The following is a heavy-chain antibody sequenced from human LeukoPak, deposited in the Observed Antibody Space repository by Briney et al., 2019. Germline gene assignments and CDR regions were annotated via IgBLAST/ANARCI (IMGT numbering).Heavy chain of an antibody. CDR3: AQGGATISDY. J-gene: IGHJ4*02. V-gene: IGHV3-21*01. Sequence: GGSLRLSCAASGFTFSSYSMNWVRQAPGKGLEWVSSISSSSSYIYYADSVKGRFTISRDNAKNSLYLQMSTLRVEDTAVYYCAQGGATISDYWGQGTLVTVSS. D-gene: IGHD5-12*01. CDR2: ISSSSSYI. CDR1: GFTFSSYS.